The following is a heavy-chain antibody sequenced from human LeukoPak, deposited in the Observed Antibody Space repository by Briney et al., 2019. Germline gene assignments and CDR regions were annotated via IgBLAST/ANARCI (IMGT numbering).Heavy chain of an antibody. J-gene: IGHJ4*02. V-gene: IGHV4-59*01. Sequence: SETLSLTCTVSGGSISSYYWSWIRQPPGKGLEWIGYIYYSGSTNYNPSLKSRVTISVDTSKNQFSLKLSSVTAADTAVYYCALGAYCGGDCIDYWGQGTLVTVSS. CDR3: ALGAYCGGDCIDY. CDR2: IYYSGST. D-gene: IGHD2-21*02. CDR1: GGSISSYY.